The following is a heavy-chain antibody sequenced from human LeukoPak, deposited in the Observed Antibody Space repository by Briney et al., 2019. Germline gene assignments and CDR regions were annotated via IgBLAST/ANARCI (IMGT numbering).Heavy chain of an antibody. D-gene: IGHD1-26*01. J-gene: IGHJ5*02. CDR2: ISGSGGRT. V-gene: IGHV3-23*01. CDR1: GFRFSSNS. Sequence: GGSLRLSCAASGFRFSSNSPSWVRQAPGEGLEWVSAISGSGGRTFYADSVKGRFTISRDNYKNMVYLEMNRLRVEDTAVYYCGKDSYVGVNWFDPRGQGTLVTVSS. CDR3: GKDSYVGVNWFDP.